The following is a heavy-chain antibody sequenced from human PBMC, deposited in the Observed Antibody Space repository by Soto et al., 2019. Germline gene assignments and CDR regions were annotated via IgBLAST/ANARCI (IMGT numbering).Heavy chain of an antibody. D-gene: IGHD3-10*01. CDR3: ARMVRGSNIDYYHYMDX. J-gene: IGHJ6*03. CDR2: ISAYNGDT. CDR1: GYTFTSHG. Sequence: ASVKXSCKASGYTFTSHGISWVRQAPGQGLEWMGWISAYNGDTNYAQKLQGRVTVTTDTSTSTAYMELRSLRSEDTAVYYCARMVRGSNIDYYHYMDXWGKGTTVTVSS. V-gene: IGHV1-18*01.